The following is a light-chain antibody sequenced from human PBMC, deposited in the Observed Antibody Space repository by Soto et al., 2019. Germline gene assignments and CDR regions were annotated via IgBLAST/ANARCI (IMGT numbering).Light chain of an antibody. J-gene: IGKJ5*01. CDR1: QTVSSL. CDR2: DAS. Sequence: EIVLTQSPATLSLSPGERATLSCRASQTVSSLLAWYQQKPGQAPRLLIYDASNRATGIPARFSGSGSGTDFTLTISSLEPEDFAVYYCQQYDRSPITFGQGTRLEIK. CDR3: QQYDRSPIT. V-gene: IGKV3-11*01.